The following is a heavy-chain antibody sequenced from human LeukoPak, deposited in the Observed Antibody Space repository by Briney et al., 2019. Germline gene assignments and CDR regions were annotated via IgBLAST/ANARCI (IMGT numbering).Heavy chain of an antibody. CDR2: LGTDGTYT. J-gene: IGHJ5*02. CDR3: VRDPSNSGNWFDL. V-gene: IGHV3-74*01. D-gene: IGHD4-11*01. CDR1: GFNLRDYW. Sequence: GGSLRLSCAASGFNLRDYWMHWVRQAPGKGLVWVSRLGTDGTYTNYADSVTGRFTVSRDNAKNTLYLQMDSLRAEDTSFYYCVRDPSNSGNWFDLWGQGTLVTVSS.